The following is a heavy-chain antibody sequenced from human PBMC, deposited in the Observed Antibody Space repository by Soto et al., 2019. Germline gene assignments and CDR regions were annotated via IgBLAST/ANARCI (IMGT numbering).Heavy chain of an antibody. V-gene: IGHV3-33*06. CDR2: IWYDGSNK. D-gene: IGHD6-19*01. CDR1: GFTFSSYG. Sequence: PGGSLRLSCAASGFTFSSYGMHWVRQAPGKGLEWVAVIWYDGSNKYYADSVKGRFTISRDNSKNTLYLQMNSLRAEDTAVYYCAKVAQQWLWRYFDYWGQGTLVTVSS. CDR3: AKVAQQWLWRYFDY. J-gene: IGHJ4*02.